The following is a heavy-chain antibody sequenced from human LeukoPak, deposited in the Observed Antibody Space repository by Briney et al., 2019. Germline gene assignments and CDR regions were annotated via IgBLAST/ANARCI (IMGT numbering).Heavy chain of an antibody. CDR3: ARVPYYYDSSSEGDY. Sequence: PSQTLSLTCTVSGGSISSGGYYWTWIRQHPGKGLEWIGNIYYGGTTYYNPSLKSRVAISVDTSKNQFSLKLSSVTAADTAVYYCARVPYYYDSSSEGDYWGRGTLVTVSS. J-gene: IGHJ4*02. CDR2: IYYGGTT. CDR1: GGSISSGGYY. V-gene: IGHV4-31*03. D-gene: IGHD3-22*01.